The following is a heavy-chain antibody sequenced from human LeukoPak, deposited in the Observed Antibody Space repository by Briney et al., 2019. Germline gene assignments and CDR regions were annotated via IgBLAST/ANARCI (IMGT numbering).Heavy chain of an antibody. D-gene: IGHD6-6*01. CDR2: IYYSGST. J-gene: IGHJ5*02. Sequence: SETLSLTCTVSGGSISSGGYYWSWIRQHPGKGLEWIGYIYYSGSTYYNPSLKSRVTISVDTSKNQFPLKLSSVTAADTAVYYCARVEHSSSSWFDPWGQGTLVTVSS. V-gene: IGHV4-31*03. CDR3: ARVEHSSSSWFDP. CDR1: GGSISSGGYY.